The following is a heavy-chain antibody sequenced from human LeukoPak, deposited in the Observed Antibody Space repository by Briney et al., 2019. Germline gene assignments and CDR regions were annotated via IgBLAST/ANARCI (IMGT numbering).Heavy chain of an antibody. CDR3: AKSRWEASAWFGDN. D-gene: IGHD3-10*01. V-gene: IGHV3-23*01. J-gene: IGHJ4*02. Sequence: GGSLRLSCAASGFTFSNYALSWVRQTPGRGLEWVSPISGSGGTTYYADSVKGRFITSRDNSKSTLYLQMSSLTVEDTAVYYCAKSRWEASAWFGDNWGQGTLVTVSS. CDR2: ISGSGGTT. CDR1: GFTFSNYA.